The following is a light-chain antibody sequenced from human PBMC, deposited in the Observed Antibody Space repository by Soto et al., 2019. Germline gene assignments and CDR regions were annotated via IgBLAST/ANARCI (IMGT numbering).Light chain of an antibody. Sequence: EIVLTQSPATLSLSPGERATLSCRASQSVSSSYLAWYQQKPGQAPRLLIYGASSRATGIPDRFRGSGSGTDFTLTISRLEPEDFAVYYCQQYGSSPWTFGQGTKV. J-gene: IGKJ1*01. CDR3: QQYGSSPWT. CDR1: QSVSSSY. V-gene: IGKV3-20*01. CDR2: GAS.